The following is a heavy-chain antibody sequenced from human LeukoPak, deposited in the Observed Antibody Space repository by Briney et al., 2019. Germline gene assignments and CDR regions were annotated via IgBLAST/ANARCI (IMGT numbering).Heavy chain of an antibody. V-gene: IGHV4-59*01. Sequence: SETLSLTCAVYGGSFSGYYWSWIRQPPGKGLEWIGYIYYSGSTNYNPSLKSRVTISVDTSKNQFSLKLSSVTAADTAVYYCASGRYSSDHWGQGTLVTVSS. J-gene: IGHJ5*02. CDR3: ASGRYSSDH. CDR1: GGSFSGYY. D-gene: IGHD6-13*01. CDR2: IYYSGST.